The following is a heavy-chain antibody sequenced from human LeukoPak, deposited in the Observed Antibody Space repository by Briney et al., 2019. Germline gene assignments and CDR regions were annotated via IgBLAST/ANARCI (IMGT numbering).Heavy chain of an antibody. CDR1: GDPISSGDYY. V-gene: IGHV4-30-4*01. D-gene: IGHD2-2*01. Sequence: SETLTLTCTVSGDPISSGDYYWSWIRQPPGKGLEWIGYIYYSGSTYYNPSLKSRVTISVDTSKNQFSLKLSSVTAADTAVYYCAGARYCSSTSCHGGYYYGMDVWGQGTTFTVSS. J-gene: IGHJ6*02. CDR2: IYYSGST. CDR3: AGARYCSSTSCHGGYYYGMDV.